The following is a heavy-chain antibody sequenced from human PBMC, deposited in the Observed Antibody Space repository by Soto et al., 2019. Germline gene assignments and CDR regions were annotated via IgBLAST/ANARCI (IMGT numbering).Heavy chain of an antibody. CDR2: ISYDGSNK. J-gene: IGHJ6*02. CDR1: GFTFSSYG. D-gene: IGHD1-7*01. V-gene: IGHV3-30*18. Sequence: GGSLRLSCASSGFTFSSYGMHWVRQAPGKGLEWVAVISYDGSNKYYADSVKGRFTISRDNSKNTLYLQMSSLKPEDTAVYYCAKDTELKAYYYYSGMDVWGQGNAVTVSS. CDR3: AKDTELKAYYYYSGMDV.